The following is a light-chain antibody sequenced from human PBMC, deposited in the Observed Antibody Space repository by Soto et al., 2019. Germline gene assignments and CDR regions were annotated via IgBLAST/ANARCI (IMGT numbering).Light chain of an antibody. CDR1: SYNVGSNT. J-gene: IGLJ2*01. CDR3: AVWDDTLKAVV. Sequence: QSVVTQPPSASGTPGQRVTISCSGSSYNVGSNTVDWYQLLPGTAPKLLIYHNNQRPSGVPDRLSGSKSGTSASLAISGLQSEDEADYYCAVWDDTLKAVVFGGGTKLTVL. CDR2: HNN. V-gene: IGLV1-44*01.